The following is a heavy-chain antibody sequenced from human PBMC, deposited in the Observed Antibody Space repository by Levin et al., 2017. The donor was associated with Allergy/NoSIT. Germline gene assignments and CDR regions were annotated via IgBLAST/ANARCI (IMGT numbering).Heavy chain of an antibody. D-gene: IGHD3-10*01. CDR1: GFTFSSYA. CDR2: ISGSGGST. J-gene: IGHJ6*02. V-gene: IGHV3-23*01. Sequence: GESLKISCAASGFTFSSYAMSWVRQAPGKGLEWVSAISGSGGSTYYADSVKGRFTISRDNSKNTLYLQMNSLRAEDTAVYYCSISPYGSGSYYYYYYYGMDGWGQGTTVTVSS. CDR3: SISPYGSGSYYYYYYYGMDG.